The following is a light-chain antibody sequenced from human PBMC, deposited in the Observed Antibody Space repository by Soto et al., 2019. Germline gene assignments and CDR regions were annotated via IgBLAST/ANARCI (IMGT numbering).Light chain of an antibody. V-gene: IGKV1-5*03. J-gene: IGKJ1*01. Sequence: DIQMTQSPSTLSASVGDRVTITCRASQNVSRLLAWYQQKPGKAPKLLIYKASFLEGGVPSRFSGSGSGTEFTLASSSQHQDNAATYYYQHDNVKCTFGQGTKVEIK. CDR3: QHDNVKCT. CDR2: KAS. CDR1: QNVSRL.